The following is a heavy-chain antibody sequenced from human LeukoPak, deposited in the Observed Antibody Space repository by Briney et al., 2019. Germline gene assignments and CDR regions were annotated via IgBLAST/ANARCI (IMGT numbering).Heavy chain of an antibody. Sequence: PGGSLRLSCAASGFTFSSYAMSWVRQAPGKGLEWVSAISGSGGSTYYADAVEGRFTISRDNYKNTLYLQMNSLRAEDTVFFFKQKTAYEILTGYPYWYFDLWGRGTLVTVSS. CDR3: QKTAYEILTGYPYWYFDL. CDR1: GFTFSSYA. V-gene: IGHV3-23*01. CDR2: ISGSGGST. J-gene: IGHJ2*01. D-gene: IGHD3-9*01.